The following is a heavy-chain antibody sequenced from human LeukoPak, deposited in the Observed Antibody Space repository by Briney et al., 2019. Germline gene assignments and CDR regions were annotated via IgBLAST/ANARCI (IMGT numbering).Heavy chain of an antibody. CDR3: ARGVVVRGRYYYYLDV. CDR1: GGSFSGYY. D-gene: IGHD2-21*01. CDR2: INHSGST. V-gene: IGHV4-34*01. Sequence: PSETLSLTCADYGGSFSGYYWSWIRQPPGKGLEWMGEINHSGSTKYNPHLKSRVTISVDTPKTQFSLKLSSVTAADTAVYCCARGVVVRGRYYYYLDVWGKGTTVTVSS. J-gene: IGHJ6*03.